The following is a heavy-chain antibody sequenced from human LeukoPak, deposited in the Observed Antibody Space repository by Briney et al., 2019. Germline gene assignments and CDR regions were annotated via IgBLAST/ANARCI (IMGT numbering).Heavy chain of an antibody. CDR2: IYHSGST. V-gene: IGHV4-30-2*01. D-gene: IGHD2-15*01. Sequence: SQTLSLTCTVSGGSISSGGYYWSWIRQPPGKGLEWIGYIYHSGSTYYNPSLKSRVTISVDRSKNQFSLKLSSVTAADTAVYYCASNLGYCSGGSCYSGDAFDIWGQGTMVTVSS. CDR1: GGSISSGGYY. J-gene: IGHJ3*02. CDR3: ASNLGYCSGGSCYSGDAFDI.